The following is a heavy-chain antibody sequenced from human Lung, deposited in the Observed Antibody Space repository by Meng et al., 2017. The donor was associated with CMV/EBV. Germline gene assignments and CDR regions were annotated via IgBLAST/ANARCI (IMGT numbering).Heavy chain of an antibody. CDR1: GSSISTSNW. J-gene: IGHJ4*02. V-gene: IGHV4-4*02. CDR3: ARVTEYGGNCFDS. CDR2: VYHSGYT. Sequence: VSGSSISTSNWWSWVRQPPGKGLEWIGEVYHSGYTNYNPSLKSRVTMSVDRSKNQFSLKLSSVTAADTAVYYCARVTEYGGNCFDSWGQGTLVTVSS. D-gene: IGHD4/OR15-4a*01.